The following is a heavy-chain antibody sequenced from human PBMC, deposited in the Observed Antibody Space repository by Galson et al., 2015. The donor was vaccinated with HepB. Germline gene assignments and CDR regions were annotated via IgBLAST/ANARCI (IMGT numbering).Heavy chain of an antibody. Sequence: SVKVSCKASGGTFSSYAISWVRQAPGQGLEWMGGIIPIFGTANYAQKFQGRVTITADESTSTAYMELSSLRSEDTAVYYCARCRVPAAPYNWFDPWGQGTLVTVSS. D-gene: IGHD2-2*01. CDR3: ARCRVPAAPYNWFDP. CDR1: GGTFSSYA. V-gene: IGHV1-69*13. CDR2: IIPIFGTA. J-gene: IGHJ5*02.